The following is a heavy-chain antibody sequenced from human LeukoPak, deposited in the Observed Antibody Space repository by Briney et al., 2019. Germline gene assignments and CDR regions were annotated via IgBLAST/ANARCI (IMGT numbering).Heavy chain of an antibody. J-gene: IGHJ4*02. CDR1: GFSFSVSW. CDR2: IKRKTDCGTP. Sequence: SGGSLRLSCAASGFSFSVSWMSCVRQAPGEGLEWVGRIKRKTDCGTPDHAATVKGRFTISRDDSKNTMYLQMNSLKTEDTAVYYCTTALKGIVGATGFDYWGQGTLVTVSS. D-gene: IGHD1-26*01. V-gene: IGHV3-15*01. CDR3: TTALKGIVGATGFDY.